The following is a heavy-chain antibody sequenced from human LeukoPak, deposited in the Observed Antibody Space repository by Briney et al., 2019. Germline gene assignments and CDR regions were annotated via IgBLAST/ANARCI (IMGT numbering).Heavy chain of an antibody. CDR3: AREWRVGATHFDY. CDR2: IYYSGST. V-gene: IGHV4-59*06. CDR1: GGSITNYY. J-gene: IGHJ4*02. Sequence: SETLSLTCTVSGGSITNYYWSWIRQHPGKGLEWIGYIYYSGSTYYNPSLKSRVTISVDTSKNQFSLKLSSVTAADTAVYYCAREWRVGATHFDYWGQGTLVTVSS. D-gene: IGHD1-26*01.